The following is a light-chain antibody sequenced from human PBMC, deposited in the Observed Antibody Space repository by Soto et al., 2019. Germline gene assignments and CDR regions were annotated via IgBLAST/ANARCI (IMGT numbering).Light chain of an antibody. Sequence: DIQMTQSPASLSASVGDRVTISCRASQSIGRNLNWYQQKPGKAPTLLIFTSSSLQSGVPSRFSGSGSGTDFTLTISSLQSEDFATYYCQQANSFPVTFGQGTRLEI. CDR2: TSS. J-gene: IGKJ5*01. V-gene: IGKV1-39*01. CDR3: QQANSFPVT. CDR1: QSIGRN.